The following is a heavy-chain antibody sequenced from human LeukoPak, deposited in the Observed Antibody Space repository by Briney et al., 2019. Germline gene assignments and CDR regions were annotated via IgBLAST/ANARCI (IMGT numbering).Heavy chain of an antibody. CDR3: ASVYSSGWDFEY. CDR2: INPNSGAT. J-gene: IGHJ4*02. D-gene: IGHD6-19*01. V-gene: IGHV1-2*02. CDR1: GYTFTAYY. Sequence: EASVKVSCKVSGYTFTAYYMHWVRQAPGQGLEWMGWINPNSGATNYAQQFRGRVTMTRDTSISTAYMELSRLRSDDMAVYYCASVYSSGWDFEYWGQGTLVTVSS.